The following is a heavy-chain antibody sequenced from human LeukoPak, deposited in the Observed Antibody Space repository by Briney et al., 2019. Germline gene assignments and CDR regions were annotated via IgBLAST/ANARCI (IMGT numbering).Heavy chain of an antibody. V-gene: IGHV4-34*01. Sequence: SETLSLTCAVYGESFSGYYWSWIRQPPGKGLEWIGEINHSGSTNYNPSLKSRVTISVDTSKNQFSLKLSSVTAADTAVYYCARHEYYYDSSGYLVPRGFDYWGQGTLVTVSS. CDR2: INHSGST. CDR1: GESFSGYY. J-gene: IGHJ4*02. D-gene: IGHD3-22*01. CDR3: ARHEYYYDSSGYLVPRGFDY.